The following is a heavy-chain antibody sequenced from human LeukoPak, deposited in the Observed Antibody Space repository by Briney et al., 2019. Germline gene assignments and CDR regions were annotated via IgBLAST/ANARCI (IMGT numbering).Heavy chain of an antibody. J-gene: IGHJ6*03. CDR3: ANGQTYYYMDV. V-gene: IGHV4-39*07. CDR1: GGSVYTSDYY. Sequence: SETLSLTCTVSGGSVYTSDYYWGWVRQPPGKGPEWIGDIFYTGKTNYNPSLKSRVSISIDTSKNQFSLKLTSVTAADTAVYYCANGQTYYYMDVWGEGTTVTVSS. CDR2: IFYTGKT.